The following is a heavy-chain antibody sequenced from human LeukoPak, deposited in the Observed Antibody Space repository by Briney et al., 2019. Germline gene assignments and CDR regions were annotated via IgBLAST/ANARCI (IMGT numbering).Heavy chain of an antibody. D-gene: IGHD3-10*01. CDR3: TRRGEVVRGVDDAFDI. Sequence: PGGSLRLSCAASGFTFSDSAIHWVRQASGKGLEWVGRIRGKGFSDPPAYAASVKDRFTISRDDSESTAYLQMNSLKTEDTAVYYCTRRGEVVRGVDDAFDIWGQGTMITVSS. CDR1: GFTFSDSA. J-gene: IGHJ3*02. V-gene: IGHV3-73*01. CDR2: IRGKGFSDPP.